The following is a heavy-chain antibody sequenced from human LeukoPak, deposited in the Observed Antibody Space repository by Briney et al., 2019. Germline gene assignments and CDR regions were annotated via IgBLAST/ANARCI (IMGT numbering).Heavy chain of an antibody. J-gene: IGHJ4*02. CDR3: ARVIRRFGEFSSDY. CDR1: GFTFSNYR. Sequence: PGGSLRLSCVASGFTFSNYRMNWVRQAPGKGLKWVSYISSSSSSIYYLDSVKGRFTISRDNAKNSLYLQMNSLRDEDTAVYYCARVIRRFGEFSSDYWGQGTLVTVSS. V-gene: IGHV3-48*02. D-gene: IGHD3-10*01. CDR2: ISSSSSSI.